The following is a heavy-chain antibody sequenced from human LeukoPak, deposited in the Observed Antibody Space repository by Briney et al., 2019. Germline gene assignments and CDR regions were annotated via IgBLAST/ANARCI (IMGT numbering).Heavy chain of an antibody. CDR1: GGSISSYY. CDR3: ARDLRSGNAFDI. V-gene: IGHV4-59*01. J-gene: IGHJ3*02. CDR2: IYYSGST. D-gene: IGHD1-26*01. Sequence: PSETLSLTCTVSGGSISSYYWSWIRQPPGKGLEWIGYIYYSGSTNYNPSLKGRVTISVDTSKNQFSLKLSSVTAADTAVYYCARDLRSGNAFDIWGQGTMVTVSS.